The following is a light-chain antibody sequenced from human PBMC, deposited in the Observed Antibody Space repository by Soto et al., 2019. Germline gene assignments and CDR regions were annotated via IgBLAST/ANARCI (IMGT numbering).Light chain of an antibody. CDR2: EVS. J-gene: IGLJ3*02. V-gene: IGLV2-14*01. CDR3: TSYTSSSTWV. Sequence: QSALTQPASVSGSPGQSSTISYTGTSSDVGGYNYVSWYQQHPGKAPKLMIYEVSNRPSGVSNRFSGSKSGNTASLAISGLQAEDEADYYCTSYTSSSTWVFGGGTQLTVL. CDR1: SSDVGGYNY.